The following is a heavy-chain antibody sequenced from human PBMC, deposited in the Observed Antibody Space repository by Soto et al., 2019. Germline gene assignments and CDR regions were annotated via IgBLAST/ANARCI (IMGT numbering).Heavy chain of an antibody. D-gene: IGHD1-26*01. CDR2: INPYNGNT. Sequence: GASVKVSWKASGYTFTSYGISWVRQAPGQGLEWMGWINPYNGNTKYAQKLQGRVTMTADTSTSTAYMELRSLRSDDTAVDYCARDAAVGLFDYWGQGTLVTVSS. CDR3: ARDAAVGLFDY. V-gene: IGHV1-18*01. CDR1: GYTFTSYG. J-gene: IGHJ4*02.